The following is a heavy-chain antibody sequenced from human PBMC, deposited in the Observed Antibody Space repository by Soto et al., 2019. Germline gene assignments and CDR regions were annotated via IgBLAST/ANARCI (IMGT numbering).Heavy chain of an antibody. Sequence: GGSLRLSCAASGFTFSSYGMHWVRQAPGKGLEWVAVICYDGSNKFYADSVKGRFTISRDNSMNTLYLQMNSLRAEDTALYYCARDGNYGDYYYYGMDVWGQGTTVTVSS. CDR3: ARDGNYGDYYYYGMDV. CDR2: ICYDGSNK. J-gene: IGHJ6*02. V-gene: IGHV3-33*01. CDR1: GFTFSSYG. D-gene: IGHD4-17*01.